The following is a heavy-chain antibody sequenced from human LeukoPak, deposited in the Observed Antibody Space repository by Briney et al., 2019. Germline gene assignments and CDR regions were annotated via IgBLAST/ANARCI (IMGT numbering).Heavy chain of an antibody. Sequence: GGSLRLSCAASGFSFSSYWMHWVRQAPGKGLVWVSRIKTDGSSLDGSSTSYADSVKGRFTISRDNAKNSLYLQMNSLRAEDTAVYYCARDSPTPPGNIVVVPAALDYWGQGTLVTVSS. CDR1: GFSFSSYW. V-gene: IGHV3-74*01. CDR3: ARDSPTPPGNIVVVPAALDY. J-gene: IGHJ4*02. CDR2: IKTDGSSLDGSST. D-gene: IGHD2-2*01.